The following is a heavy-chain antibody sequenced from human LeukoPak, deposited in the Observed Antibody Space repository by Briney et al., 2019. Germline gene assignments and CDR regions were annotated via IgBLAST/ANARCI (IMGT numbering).Heavy chain of an antibody. CDR2: ISPSGDIT. D-gene: IGHD3-10*01. CDR3: AKDERTSSGLWFGELSKLGFGDY. CDR1: GFTFSNHG. J-gene: IGHJ4*02. Sequence: PGGSLRLSCAASGFTFSNHGMNWVRQAPGKGLEWVSGISPSGDITYYADSVKGRFTISRDNSKNTLYLEVISLTAEDAAVYYCAKDERTSSGLWFGELSKLGFGDYWGQGTLVTVSS. V-gene: IGHV3-23*01.